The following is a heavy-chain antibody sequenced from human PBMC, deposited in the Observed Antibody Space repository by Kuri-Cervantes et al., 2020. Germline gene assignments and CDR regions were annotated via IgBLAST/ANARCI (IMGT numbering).Heavy chain of an antibody. V-gene: IGHV1-2*02. Sequence: VSVKVSCKASGYTFTSYDINWVRQATGQGLEWMGWISAYNGNTNYAQKFQGRVTMTRDTSISTAYMELSRLRSDDTAVYYCARQIVVDAFDIWGQGTMVTVSS. D-gene: IGHD3-22*01. CDR1: GYTFTSYD. J-gene: IGHJ3*02. CDR3: ARQIVVDAFDI. CDR2: ISAYNGNT.